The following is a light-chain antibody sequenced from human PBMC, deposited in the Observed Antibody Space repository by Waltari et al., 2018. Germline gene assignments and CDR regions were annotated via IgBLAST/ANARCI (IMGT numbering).Light chain of an antibody. Sequence: QSALTQPASVSGSPGQSITISCPGSSSDVGSYNLVSWYHQHPGKAPKLMIYEGSKRPSGVSNRFSGSKSDNTASLTISGLQAEDEAHYYCCSYAGSSAPRVFGGGTKLTVL. V-gene: IGLV2-23*01. CDR3: CSYAGSSAPRV. J-gene: IGLJ3*02. CDR1: SSDVGSYNL. CDR2: EGS.